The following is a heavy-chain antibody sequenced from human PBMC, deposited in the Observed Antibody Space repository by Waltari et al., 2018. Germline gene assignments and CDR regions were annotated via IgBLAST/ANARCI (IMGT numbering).Heavy chain of an antibody. CDR1: GGSISSSY. Sequence: QVQLQESGPGLVKPSETLSLTCTVSGGSISSSYWSWIRQPQGKGLEWIGYIYYSGSTNYNPSLKSRVTISVDTSKNQFSLKLSSVTAADTAVYYCARVPFYYGSGSSGAFDIWGQGTMVTVSS. CDR2: IYYSGST. CDR3: ARVPFYYGSGSSGAFDI. V-gene: IGHV4-59*01. D-gene: IGHD3-10*01. J-gene: IGHJ3*02.